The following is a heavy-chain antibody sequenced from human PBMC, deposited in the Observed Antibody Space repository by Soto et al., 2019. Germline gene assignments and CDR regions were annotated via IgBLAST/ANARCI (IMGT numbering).Heavy chain of an antibody. D-gene: IGHD1-1*01. CDR2: IKTAGDT. V-gene: IGHV3-13*01. CDR1: GFTFSSYD. Sequence: PGGSLRLSCAASGFTFSSYDMHWVRQATGKGLEWVSAIKTAGDTYYRGSVKGRFTISRENAKNSLYLQMYSLRVEDTAVYYCARDRSRGYFDPWGQGTLVTVSS. J-gene: IGHJ5*02. CDR3: ARDRSRGYFDP.